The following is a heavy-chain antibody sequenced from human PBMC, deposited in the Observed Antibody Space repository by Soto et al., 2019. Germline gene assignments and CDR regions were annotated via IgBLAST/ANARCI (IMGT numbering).Heavy chain of an antibody. D-gene: IGHD3-22*01. Sequence: ASVKVSCKASGYTFTSYAMHWVRQAPGQRLEWMGWISAYNGNTNYAQKLQGRVTMTTDTSTSTAYMELRSLRSDDTAVYYCARWTYYYDSSGYYSFDYWGQGTLVTVSS. CDR3: ARWTYYYDSSGYYSFDY. CDR1: GYTFTSYA. J-gene: IGHJ4*02. CDR2: ISAYNGNT. V-gene: IGHV1-18*01.